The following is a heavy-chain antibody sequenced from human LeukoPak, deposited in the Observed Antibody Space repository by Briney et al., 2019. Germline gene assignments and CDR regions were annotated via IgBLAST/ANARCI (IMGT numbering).Heavy chain of an antibody. J-gene: IGHJ4*02. CDR2: IYPGDSDT. CDR1: GYRFSSYW. Sequence: GESLKISCKGSGYRFSSYWIGWVRQMPGKRLEWMGIIYPGDSDTKYSPSFQGQVTISADRAISTAYLQWNSLKASDTAMYFCARQSIATRGPSVDYWGQGTLVIVSS. CDR3: ARQSIATRGPSVDY. V-gene: IGHV5-51*01. D-gene: IGHD6-6*01.